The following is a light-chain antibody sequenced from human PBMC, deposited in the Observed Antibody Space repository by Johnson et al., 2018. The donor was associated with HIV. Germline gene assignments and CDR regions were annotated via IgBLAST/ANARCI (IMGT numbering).Light chain of an antibody. CDR3: GTWDSSLSTGGWDSYV. CDR2: DNN. Sequence: QSVLTQPPSVSAAPGQKVTISCSGSSSNIGNNYVSWYQQLPGTAPKLLIYDNNKLPSGIPDRFSGSKSGTSATLGITGLQTGDEADYYCGTWDSSLSTGGWDSYVFGTWTKVTGL. V-gene: IGLV1-51*01. J-gene: IGLJ1*01. CDR1: SSNIGNNY.